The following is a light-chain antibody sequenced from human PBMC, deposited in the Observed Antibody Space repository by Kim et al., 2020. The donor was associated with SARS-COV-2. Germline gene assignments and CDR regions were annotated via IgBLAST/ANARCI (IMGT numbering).Light chain of an antibody. Sequence: LSPGERDTLSCRASQSGSSSYLAWYQQKPGQAPRLLIYGASSRATGIPDRFSGSGSGTDFPLTISRLGPEDFAVYYCQQYGSSPDTFGQGTKLEI. CDR1: QSGSSSY. CDR2: GAS. CDR3: QQYGSSPDT. V-gene: IGKV3-20*01. J-gene: IGKJ2*01.